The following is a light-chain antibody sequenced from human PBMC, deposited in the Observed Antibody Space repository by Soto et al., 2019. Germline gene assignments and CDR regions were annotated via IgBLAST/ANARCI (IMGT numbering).Light chain of an antibody. CDR1: KLGGKY. CDR2: DAS. CDR3: QAWDSSVV. Sequence: SYELTQPPSVSVSPGQTASMTCSGDKLGGKYVCWYQQKPGQSPVLVIYDASKRPSGIPERFSGSNSGNTATLTISGTQAMDEADYYCQAWDSSVVFGGGTKLTVL. J-gene: IGLJ2*01. V-gene: IGLV3-1*01.